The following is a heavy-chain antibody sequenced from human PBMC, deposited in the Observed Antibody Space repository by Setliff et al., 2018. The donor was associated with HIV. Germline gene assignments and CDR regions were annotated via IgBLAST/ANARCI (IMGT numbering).Heavy chain of an antibody. CDR2: ISSTGPII. J-gene: IGHJ5*02. V-gene: IGHV3-48*01. CDR1: GFDFSGYS. D-gene: IGHD2-2*01. CDR3: ARASYPRYCSITTCYEKGWFDP. Sequence: GGSLRLSCAASGFDFSGYSMNWVRQAPGKGLEWVSYISSTGPIIYYADSVKARFTISRDNAKNSLYLQMKSLRAEDTAVYYCARASYPRYCSITTCYEKGWFDPWGQGTLVTVSS.